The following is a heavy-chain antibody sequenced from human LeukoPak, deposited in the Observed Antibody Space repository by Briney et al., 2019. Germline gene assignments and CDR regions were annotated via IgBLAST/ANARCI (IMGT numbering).Heavy chain of an antibody. D-gene: IGHD5-24*01. CDR2: INSDGSST. Sequence: GGSLRLSCAASGFTFSSYWMHWVRQAPGKGLVWVSRINSDGSSTSYADSVKGRFTIFRDNAKNTLYLQMNSLRAEDTAVYYCATSVEMATADYWGQGTLVTVSS. J-gene: IGHJ4*02. V-gene: IGHV3-74*01. CDR3: ATSVEMATADY. CDR1: GFTFSSYW.